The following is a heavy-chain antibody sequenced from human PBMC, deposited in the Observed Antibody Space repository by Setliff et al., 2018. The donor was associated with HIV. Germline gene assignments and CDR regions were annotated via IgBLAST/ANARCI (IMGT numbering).Heavy chain of an antibody. CDR3: ARNPCSGGSCPDAFDI. J-gene: IGHJ3*02. CDR2: IYYSGST. D-gene: IGHD2-15*01. CDR1: GGSISSYY. V-gene: IGHV4-59*01. Sequence: SETLSLTCTVSGGSISSYYWSWIRQPPGKGLEWIGYIYYSGSTNYNPSLKSRVTISVDTSKNQFSLKLSSVTAADTAVYHCARNPCSGGSCPDAFDIWGQGTMVT.